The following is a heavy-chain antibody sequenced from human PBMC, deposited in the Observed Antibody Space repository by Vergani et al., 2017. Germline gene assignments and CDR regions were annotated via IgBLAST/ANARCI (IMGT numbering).Heavy chain of an antibody. CDR1: GDSIISRSYY. J-gene: IGHJ3*01. D-gene: IGHD3-10*01. CDR3: ASGKYYSGSTSHFRERDIDV. Sequence: QMQLQESGPGLVKASETLSLTCTVSGDSIISRSYYWGWVRQLPGKGLEWIGSIYNSGNDDSSSCLKSRAPISADTSKNQFSLRLTSVNAADTAVYYCASGKYYSGSTSHFRERDIDVWGQGTMVTVPS. CDR2: IYNSGND. V-gene: IGHV4-39*01.